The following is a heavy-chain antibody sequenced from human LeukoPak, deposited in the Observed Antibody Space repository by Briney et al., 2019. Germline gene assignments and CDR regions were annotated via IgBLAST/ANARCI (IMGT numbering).Heavy chain of an antibody. V-gene: IGHV3-15*07. CDR3: ARDYYDILTGYYFTGPPDYYYYGMDV. CDR2: IKSKTDGGTT. CDR1: GFTFSNAW. D-gene: IGHD3-9*01. J-gene: IGHJ6*02. Sequence: SGGSLRLSCAASGFTFSNAWMNWVRQAPGKGLEWVGRIKSKTDGGTTDYAAPVKGRFTISRDDSKNTLYLQMNSLKTEDTAVYYCARDYYDILTGYYFTGPPDYYYYGMDVWGQGTTVTVSS.